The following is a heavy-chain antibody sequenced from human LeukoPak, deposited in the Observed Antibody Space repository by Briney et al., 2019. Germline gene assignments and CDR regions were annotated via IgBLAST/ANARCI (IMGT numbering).Heavy chain of an antibody. D-gene: IGHD5-24*01. J-gene: IGHJ4*02. V-gene: IGHV3-7*01. CDR2: IKQDGSEK. CDR1: GFTFSDYN. Sequence: GGSLRLSCAASGFTFSDYNMRWIRQAPGKGLEWVANIKQDGSEKYYVDSVKGRFTISRDNAKNSLYLQMNSLRAEDTAVYYCARVDWLQSHNDYWGQGTLVTVSS. CDR3: ARVDWLQSHNDY.